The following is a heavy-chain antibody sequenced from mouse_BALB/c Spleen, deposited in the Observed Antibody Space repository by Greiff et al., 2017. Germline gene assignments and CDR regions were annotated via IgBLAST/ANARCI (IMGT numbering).Heavy chain of an antibody. CDR1: GYTFTSYW. Sequence: QVQLQQPGAELVRPGASVKLSCKASGYTFTSYWINWVKQRPGQGLEWIGNIYPSDSYTNYNQKFKDKATLTVDKSSSTAYMQLSSPTSEDSAVYYCTRRDYHYYAMDYWGQGTSVTVSS. CDR2: IYPSDSYT. V-gene: IGHV1-69*02. J-gene: IGHJ4*01. D-gene: IGHD2-4*01. CDR3: TRRDYHYYAMDY.